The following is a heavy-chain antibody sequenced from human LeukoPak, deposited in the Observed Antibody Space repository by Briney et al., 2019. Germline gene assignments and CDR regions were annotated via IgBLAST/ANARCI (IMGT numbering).Heavy chain of an antibody. CDR1: GFTFSSYG. Sequence: PGGSLRLSCAASGFTFSSYGMNWVRQAPGKGLEWVSYISSNGSTIYYADSVKGRFTISRDNAKNSLYLQMNSLRAEDTAVYYCARGLGPWLVEGFDYWGQGTLVTVSS. D-gene: IGHD6-19*01. V-gene: IGHV3-48*03. CDR2: ISSNGSTI. J-gene: IGHJ4*02. CDR3: ARGLGPWLVEGFDY.